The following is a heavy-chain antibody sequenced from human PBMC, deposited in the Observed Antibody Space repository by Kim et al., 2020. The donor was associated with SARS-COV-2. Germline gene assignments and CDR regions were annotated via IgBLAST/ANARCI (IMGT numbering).Heavy chain of an antibody. D-gene: IGHD3-9*01. Sequence: GGSLRLSCAASGFTFSNYSMSWVRQAPGKGLEWVSSITNDGATTNYGASVKGRFIISTDNSKNTVFLQMSSLRVEDTALYHCAKEGHFDWLLSPGGYYFDPGGPGILLSVSS. CDR2: ITNDGATT. J-gene: IGHJ5*02. CDR1: GFTFSNYS. CDR3: AKEGHFDWLLSPGGYYFDP. V-gene: IGHV3-23*01.